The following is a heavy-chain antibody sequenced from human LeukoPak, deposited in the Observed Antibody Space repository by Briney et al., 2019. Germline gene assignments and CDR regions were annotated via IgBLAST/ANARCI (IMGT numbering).Heavy chain of an antibody. CDR1: GGTFSSYA. Sequence: SVKVSCKASGGTFSSYAISWVRQAPGQGLEWMGGIIPIFGTANYAQKFQGRVTITTDESTSTAYMELSSLRSEDTAVYYCARPALRARSSPDAFDIWGQGTMVTVSS. CDR3: ARPALRARSSPDAFDI. V-gene: IGHV1-69*05. CDR2: IIPIFGTA. J-gene: IGHJ3*02. D-gene: IGHD4-17*01.